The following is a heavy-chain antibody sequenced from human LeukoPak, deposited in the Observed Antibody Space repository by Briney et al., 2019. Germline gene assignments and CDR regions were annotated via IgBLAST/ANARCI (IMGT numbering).Heavy chain of an antibody. CDR3: AKKALPLSGTGYFDY. D-gene: IGHD3-16*02. Sequence: GGSLRLSCAASGFTVSSNYMSWVRQAPGKGLEWVSVIYSGDNTYYADSVKGRFTITRDNSNNTLYLQMNSLRAEDTAVYYCAKKALPLSGTGYFDYWGQGTLVTVSS. CDR2: IYSGDNT. V-gene: IGHV3-66*01. CDR1: GFTVSSNY. J-gene: IGHJ4*02.